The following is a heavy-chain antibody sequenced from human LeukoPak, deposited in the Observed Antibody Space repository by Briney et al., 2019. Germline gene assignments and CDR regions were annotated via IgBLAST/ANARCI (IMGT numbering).Heavy chain of an antibody. V-gene: IGHV1-2*04. CDR2: INPNSGGT. CDR1: GFTFTGYY. Sequence: GGSLRLSCAASGFTFTGYYMRWVRQAPGQGLEWMGWINPNSGGTNYAQKFQGWVTMTRDTSISTAYMELSRLRSDDTAVYYCARGGGVGYCSGGSCSRYNWFDPWGQGTLVTVSS. J-gene: IGHJ5*02. D-gene: IGHD2-15*01. CDR3: ARGGGVGYCSGGSCSRYNWFDP.